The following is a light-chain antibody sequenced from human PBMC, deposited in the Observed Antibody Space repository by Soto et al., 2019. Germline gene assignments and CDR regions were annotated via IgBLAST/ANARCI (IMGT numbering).Light chain of an antibody. CDR2: GAS. J-gene: IGKJ2*01. CDR1: QGISSY. Sequence: DIQLTQSPSFLSASVGDRVTITCRASQGISSYLAWYQQKPGKAPKLLINGASTLQSGVPSRFSGSGSGTEFTLTINSLQPEDIGTYYCQQLNSYWYTFGQGTQMEI. CDR3: QQLNSYWYT. V-gene: IGKV1-9*01.